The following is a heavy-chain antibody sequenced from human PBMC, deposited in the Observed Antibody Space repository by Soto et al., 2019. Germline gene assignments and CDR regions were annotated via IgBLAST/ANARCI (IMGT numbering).Heavy chain of an antibody. V-gene: IGHV1-69*10. CDR2: IIPLLGVT. J-gene: IGHJ4*02. Sequence: SVKVSCKASGGTFSRYAATWVRQAPGQGLAWMGGIIPLLGVTNFAQNFQGRVTITADKSTSTAYMELSSLTTEDTAFYYCAGGVALYGGKFCFGCGGKGPLLTVSS. D-gene: IGHD3-16*01. CDR1: GGTFSRYA. CDR3: AGGVALYGGKFCFGC.